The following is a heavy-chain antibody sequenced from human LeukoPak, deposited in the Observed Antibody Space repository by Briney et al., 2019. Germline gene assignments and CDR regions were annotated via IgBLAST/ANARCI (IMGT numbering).Heavy chain of an antibody. Sequence: GGSLRLSCAASGFTFSSYSMNWVRQAPGKGLEGVSSISSSSSYIYYADSVKGRFTISRDNAKNSLYLQMNSLRAEDTAVYYCARDHHRRLYDSQARDTFDIWGQGTMVTVSS. J-gene: IGHJ3*02. CDR3: ARDHHRRLYDSQARDTFDI. V-gene: IGHV3-21*01. D-gene: IGHD3-22*01. CDR2: ISSSSSYI. CDR1: GFTFSSYS.